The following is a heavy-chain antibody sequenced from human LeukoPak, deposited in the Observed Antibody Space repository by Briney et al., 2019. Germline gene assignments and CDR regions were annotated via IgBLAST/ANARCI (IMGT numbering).Heavy chain of an antibody. Sequence: SETLSLTCTVSGGSISSGDYYWSWIRQPPGKGLEWIGHIYYSGSTHHNPSLKSRVTISVDTSRNQFSLKLSSVTATDTAVYYCARSLLSAGSGSYGFDPWGQGTLVTVSS. CDR2: IYYSGST. V-gene: IGHV4-30-4*01. J-gene: IGHJ5*02. D-gene: IGHD3-10*01. CDR3: ARSLLSAGSGSYGFDP. CDR1: GGSISSGDYY.